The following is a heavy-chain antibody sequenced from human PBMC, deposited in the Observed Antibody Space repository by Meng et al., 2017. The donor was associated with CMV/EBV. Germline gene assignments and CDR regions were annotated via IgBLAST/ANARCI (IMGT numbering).Heavy chain of an antibody. Sequence: QVPLVQSGAEVKKPGSPVKVSCQASGYTFSSYAISWVRQAPGQGLEWMGGIIPIFGTANYAQKFQGRVTITADESTSTAYMELSSLRSEDTAVYYCARMPRDGYNYIDYWGQGTLVTVSS. CDR1: GYTFSSYA. CDR3: ARMPRDGYNYIDY. D-gene: IGHD5-24*01. V-gene: IGHV1-69*12. J-gene: IGHJ4*02. CDR2: IIPIFGTA.